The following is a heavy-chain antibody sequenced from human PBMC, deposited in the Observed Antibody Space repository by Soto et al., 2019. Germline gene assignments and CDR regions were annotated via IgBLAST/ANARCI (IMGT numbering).Heavy chain of an antibody. V-gene: IGHV3-23*01. CDR2: ISGSGGST. Sequence: GESLKISCAASGFTFSSYAMSWVRQAPGKGLEWVSAISGSGGSTYYADSVKGRFTISRDNSKNTLYLQMNSLRAEDTAVYYCAKDLVVVPAAMYGARGFDYWGQGTLVTVSS. CDR3: AKDLVVVPAAMYGARGFDY. D-gene: IGHD2-2*01. CDR1: GFTFSSYA. J-gene: IGHJ4*02.